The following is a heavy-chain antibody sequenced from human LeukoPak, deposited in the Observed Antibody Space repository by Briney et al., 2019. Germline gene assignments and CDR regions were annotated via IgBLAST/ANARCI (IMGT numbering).Heavy chain of an antibody. CDR3: ARGQWLVHKDWFDP. J-gene: IGHJ5*02. CDR1: GYTFTTYY. D-gene: IGHD6-19*01. Sequence: ASVKVSCKASGYTFTTYYIHWVRQAPRQGLEWMGMINPSGGSTNYAQNFQDRVTMTRDTSTSTVYMELSRLRSDDTAVYYCARGQWLVHKDWFDPWGQGTLVTVSS. V-gene: IGHV1-46*01. CDR2: INPSGGST.